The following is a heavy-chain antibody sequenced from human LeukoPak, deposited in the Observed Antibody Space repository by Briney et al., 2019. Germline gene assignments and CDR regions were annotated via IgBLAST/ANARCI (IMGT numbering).Heavy chain of an antibody. CDR1: GYSFTSYW. Sequence: GESLKISCKGSGYSFTSYWIGWVRQMPGKGLEWMGIIYPGDSDTRYSPSFEGQVTISADKSISTAYLQWSSLKASDTAMYYCARHAVRDGYNRHNDYWGQGTLVTVSS. CDR3: ARHAVRDGYNRHNDY. J-gene: IGHJ4*02. CDR2: IYPGDSDT. D-gene: IGHD5-24*01. V-gene: IGHV5-51*01.